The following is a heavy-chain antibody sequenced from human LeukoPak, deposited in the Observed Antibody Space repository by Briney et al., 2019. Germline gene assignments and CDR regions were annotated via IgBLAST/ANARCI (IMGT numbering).Heavy chain of an antibody. CDR2: MYYSGST. D-gene: IGHD3-22*01. CDR1: GGSISSGDYY. V-gene: IGHV4-30-4*01. Sequence: ASQTLSLTCTVSGGSISSGDYYWSWIRQPPGKGLEWVAYMYYSGSTYYNPSLKSRVTMSADTSKNQLSLKLSSVTAADTAVYYCARPYYYDSRIDPWGQGILVTVSS. CDR3: ARPYYYDSRIDP. J-gene: IGHJ5*02.